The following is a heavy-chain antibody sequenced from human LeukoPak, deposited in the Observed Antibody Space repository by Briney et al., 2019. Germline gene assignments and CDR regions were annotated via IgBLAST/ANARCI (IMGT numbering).Heavy chain of an antibody. CDR2: IYYSGST. J-gene: IGHJ4*02. Sequence: PSETLSLTCTVSGGSISSGDYYWSWIRQPPGKGLEWIGYIYYSGSTYYNPSLKSRVTISVDTSKNQFSLKLSSVTAADTAVYYCARDSRLWFGGSYAFDYWSQGTLVTVSS. D-gene: IGHD1-26*01. V-gene: IGHV4-30-4*08. CDR1: GGSISSGDYY. CDR3: ARDSRLWFGGSYAFDY.